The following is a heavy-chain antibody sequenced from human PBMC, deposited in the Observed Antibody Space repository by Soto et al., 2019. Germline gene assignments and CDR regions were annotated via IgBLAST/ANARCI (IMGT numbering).Heavy chain of an antibody. D-gene: IGHD2-2*01. Sequence: QVQLVQSGAEVKKPGASVKVFCKASGYTFTSYYMHWVRQSPGQGLAWMGIINPSGGSTSYAQKFRGSVTRTRDTFTSTVYMERSSLRSEDTAVYYWDRDGCSSTSCFRVWFDPWGQINMVTVSA. CDR2: INPSGGST. V-gene: IGHV1-46*03. CDR1: GYTFTSYY. J-gene: IGHJ5*02. CDR3: DRDGCSSTSCFRVWFDP.